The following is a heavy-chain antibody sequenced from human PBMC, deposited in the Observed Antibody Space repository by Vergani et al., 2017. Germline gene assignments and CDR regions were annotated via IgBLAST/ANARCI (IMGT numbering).Heavy chain of an antibody. V-gene: IGHV3-53*01. CDR3: ARGGGSQSGSPLDAFDI. Sequence: EVQLVESGGGLIQPGGSLRLSCAASGFTVSSNYMSWVRQAPGKGLEWVSVIYSGGSTYYADSVKGRFTISRDNSKNTLYLQMNSLRAEDTAVYYCARGGGSQSGSPLDAFDIWGQGTMVTVSS. D-gene: IGHD1-26*01. J-gene: IGHJ3*02. CDR1: GFTVSSNY. CDR2: IYSGGST.